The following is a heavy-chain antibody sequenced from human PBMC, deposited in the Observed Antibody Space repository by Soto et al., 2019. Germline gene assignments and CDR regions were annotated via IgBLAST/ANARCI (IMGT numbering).Heavy chain of an antibody. D-gene: IGHD2-15*01. J-gene: IGHJ6*02. Sequence: GESLKISCKGSGYSFTSYWIGWVRPMTGKGLEWMGIIYPGDSDTRYSPSFQGQVTISADKSISTAYLQWSSLKASDTAMYYCARAYCSGGSCYYYGMDVWGQGTTVTVSS. CDR1: GYSFTSYW. V-gene: IGHV5-51*01. CDR2: IYPGDSDT. CDR3: ARAYCSGGSCYYYGMDV.